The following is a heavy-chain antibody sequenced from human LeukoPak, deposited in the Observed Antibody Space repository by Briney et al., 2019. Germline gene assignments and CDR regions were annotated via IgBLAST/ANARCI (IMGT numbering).Heavy chain of an antibody. V-gene: IGHV1-2*02. J-gene: IGHJ5*02. Sequence: GASVNVSCKASGYTFTGYHMHWVRQAPGQGLEWMGWINPNSGGTNYAQKFQGRVTMTRDTSISTAYMELSRLRSDDTAVYYCARDGGSGYPDLNWFDPWGQGTLVPVSS. CDR3: ARDGGSGYPDLNWFDP. D-gene: IGHD3-22*01. CDR2: INPNSGGT. CDR1: GYTFTGYH.